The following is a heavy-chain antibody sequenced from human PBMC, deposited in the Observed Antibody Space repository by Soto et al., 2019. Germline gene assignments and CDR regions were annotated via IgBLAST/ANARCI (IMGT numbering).Heavy chain of an antibody. CDR3: AKSRYYDSSGPGAFDV. CDR1: GFNFNNYA. Sequence: PGGSLRLSCAASGFNFNNYAMTWVRQAPGKGLEWVSSITVSGGHTYAADSVKGRFTVSRDNSKNTVYLQMNSLRADDTAVYFCAKSRYYDSSGPGAFDVWGQGTMVTVSS. D-gene: IGHD3-22*01. CDR2: ITVSGGHT. J-gene: IGHJ3*01. V-gene: IGHV3-23*01.